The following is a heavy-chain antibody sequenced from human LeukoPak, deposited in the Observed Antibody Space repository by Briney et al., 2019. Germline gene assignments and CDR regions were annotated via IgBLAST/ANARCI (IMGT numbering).Heavy chain of an antibody. CDR3: AREGALMVREVMVY. CDR2: ISHSSSYM. Sequence: NPGGSLRLSCAASGFIFSSYSMNWVRQAPGKGLEWVSSISHSSSYMYYADSVKGQFTISRDNAKNSLYLQMNSLRAEDTAVYYCAREGALMVREVMVYWGQGTLLTVSS. V-gene: IGHV3-21*01. CDR1: GFIFSSYS. J-gene: IGHJ4*02. D-gene: IGHD3-10*01.